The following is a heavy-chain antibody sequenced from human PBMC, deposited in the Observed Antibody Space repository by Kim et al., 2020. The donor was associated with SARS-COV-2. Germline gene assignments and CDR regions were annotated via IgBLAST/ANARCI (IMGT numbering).Heavy chain of an antibody. J-gene: IGHJ4*02. V-gene: IGHV3-30-3*01. Sequence: GGSLRLSCAASGFTFSSYAMHWVRQAPGKGLEWVAVISYDGSNKYYADSVKGRFTISRDNSKNTLYLQMNSLRAEDTAVYYCAREGIAARYVPPFFDYWGQGTLVTVSS. CDR1: GFTFSSYA. D-gene: IGHD6-6*01. CDR2: ISYDGSNK. CDR3: AREGIAARYVPPFFDY.